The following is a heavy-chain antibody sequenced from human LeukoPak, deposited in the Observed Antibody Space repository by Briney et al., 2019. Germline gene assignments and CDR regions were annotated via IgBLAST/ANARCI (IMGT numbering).Heavy chain of an antibody. CDR2: ISYDGSNK. V-gene: IGHV3-30-3*01. D-gene: IGHD2-2*01. CDR1: GFTFSSYA. CDR3: ARESTSCHDY. Sequence: GGSLRLSCAASGFTFSSYAMHWVRQAPGKGLEWVAVISYDGSNKYYADSVKGRFTISRDNSKNTLYLQMNSLRAEDTAVYYCARESTSCHDYWGQGTLVTVSS. J-gene: IGHJ4*02.